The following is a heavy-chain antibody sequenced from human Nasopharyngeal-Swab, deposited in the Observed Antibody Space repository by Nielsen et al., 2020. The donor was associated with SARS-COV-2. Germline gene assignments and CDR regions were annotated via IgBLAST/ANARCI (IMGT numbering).Heavy chain of an antibody. V-gene: IGHV4-38-2*02. Sequence: GSLRLSCTVPGYSITSGYYWGWTRHPPGKGLEWIGSIYHSGSTYYNPSLKSRVTISVDTSKNQFSLKLSYVTAADTAVYYCARALDYYDSSGYSSPAPYFDYWGQGTLVTVSS. CDR2: IYHSGST. CDR1: GYSITSGYY. D-gene: IGHD3-22*01. J-gene: IGHJ4*02. CDR3: ARALDYYDSSGYSSPAPYFDY.